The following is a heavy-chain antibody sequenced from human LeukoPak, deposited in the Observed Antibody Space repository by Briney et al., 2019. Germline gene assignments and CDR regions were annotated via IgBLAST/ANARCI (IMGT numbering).Heavy chain of an antibody. Sequence: ASVKVSCKASGYTFTSYDINWVRQATGQGLEWMGWMNPNSGNTGYAQKFQGRVTMTRNTSISTAYMELGSLRSEDTAVYYCARVREYSSSHKGYYYYYYGMDVWGQGTTVTVSS. CDR2: MNPNSGNT. J-gene: IGHJ6*02. V-gene: IGHV1-8*01. D-gene: IGHD6-6*01. CDR3: ARVREYSSSHKGYYYYYYGMDV. CDR1: GYTFTSYD.